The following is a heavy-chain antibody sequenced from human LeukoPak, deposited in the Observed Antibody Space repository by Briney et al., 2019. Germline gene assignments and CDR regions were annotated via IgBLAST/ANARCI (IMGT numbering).Heavy chain of an antibody. CDR2: IYPGDSDT. CDR1: GYSFTSYW. V-gene: IGHV5-51*01. Sequence: GESLKISCKGSGYSFTSYWIGWVRQMPGKGLEWMGIIYPGDSDTRYSPSFQGQVTISADKSISTAYLQWSSLKASDTAMYYCARRVGSGWFKEDYYYGMDVWGQGTTVTVSS. CDR3: ARRVGSGWFKEDYYYGMDV. J-gene: IGHJ6*02. D-gene: IGHD6-19*01.